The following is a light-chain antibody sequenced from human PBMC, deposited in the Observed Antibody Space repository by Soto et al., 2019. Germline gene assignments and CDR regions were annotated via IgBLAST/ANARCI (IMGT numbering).Light chain of an antibody. V-gene: IGKV1-33*01. CDR3: QQYENLPT. CDR1: QNINNY. CDR2: DAS. Sequence: DIQMTQSPSSLSASVGDRVTITCQASQNINNYLNWYQQKQGRAPQLLIYDASNLEAGVPSRFRGSGAGKDFTFTIRRLQPEDIATYYCQQYENLPTFGQGTRLEIK. J-gene: IGKJ5*01.